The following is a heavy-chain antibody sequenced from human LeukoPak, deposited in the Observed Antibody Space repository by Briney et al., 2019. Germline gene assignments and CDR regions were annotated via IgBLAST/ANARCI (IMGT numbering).Heavy chain of an antibody. CDR2: IKQDGSEK. D-gene: IGHD1-7*01. J-gene: IGHJ3*02. V-gene: IGHV3-7*01. Sequence: PGGSLRLSCAVSGFTFGSYGMSWVRQAPGKGLEWVANIKQDGSEKYYVDSVKGRFTISRDNAKNSLYLQMNSLRAEDTAVYYCAREWNYDAFDIWGQGTMVTVSS. CDR1: GFTFGSYG. CDR3: AREWNYDAFDI.